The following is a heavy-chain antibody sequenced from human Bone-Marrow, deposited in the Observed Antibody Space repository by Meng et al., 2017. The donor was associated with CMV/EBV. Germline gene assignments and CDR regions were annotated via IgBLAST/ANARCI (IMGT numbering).Heavy chain of an antibody. CDR1: RVTFSGYW. Sequence: VRLVESGGGLVQPGGSLSLSCAASRVTFSGYWMHWVRLAPGKGLVWVSRIKSDGSSTSYADSVKGRFTISRDNAQNTLYLQMNSLSAEDTAVYYCVRGGITVNYYFDYWGQGTPVTVSS. CDR3: VRGGITVNYYFDY. J-gene: IGHJ4*02. CDR2: IKSDGSST. V-gene: IGHV3-74*01. D-gene: IGHD4-11*01.